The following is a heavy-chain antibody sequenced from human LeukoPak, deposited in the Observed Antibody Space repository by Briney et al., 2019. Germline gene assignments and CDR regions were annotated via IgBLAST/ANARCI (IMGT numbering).Heavy chain of an antibody. V-gene: IGHV4-4*07. CDR2: IYTSGST. CDR3: ARDLLWFGAACYMDV. J-gene: IGHJ6*03. D-gene: IGHD3-10*01. Sequence: SETLSLTCTVSGGSISSYYWSWIRQPAGKGLEWIGRIYTSGSTNYNPSLKSRVTMSVDTSKNQFSLKLSSVTAADTAVYYCARDLLWFGAACYMDVWGKGTTVTVSS. CDR1: GGSISSYY.